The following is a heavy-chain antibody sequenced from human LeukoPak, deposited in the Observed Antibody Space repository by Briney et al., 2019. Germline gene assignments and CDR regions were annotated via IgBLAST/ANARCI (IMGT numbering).Heavy chain of an antibody. V-gene: IGHV1-18*01. D-gene: IGHD3-22*01. Sequence: GASVKVSCKASGYTFTSYGISWVRQAPGQGPEWMGWISAYNGNTTNAQTLQSRVTTTTDTSTSTAYMVLGSLRSDDTAVYYCGYDSSGSAIHCWGQETLVTVSS. CDR1: GYTFTSYG. J-gene: IGHJ4*02. CDR2: ISAYNGNT. CDR3: GYDSSGSAIHC.